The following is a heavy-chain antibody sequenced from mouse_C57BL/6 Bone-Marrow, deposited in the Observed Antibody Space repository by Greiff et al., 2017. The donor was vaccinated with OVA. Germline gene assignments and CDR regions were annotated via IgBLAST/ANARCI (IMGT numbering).Heavy chain of an antibody. CDR3: ASKTPGWFAY. CDR2: IYPGDGDT. CDR1: GYAFSSSW. V-gene: IGHV1-82*01. J-gene: IGHJ3*01. Sequence: VQLQQSGPELVKPGASVKISCKASGYAFSSSWMNWVKQRPGKGLEWIGRIYPGDGDTNYNGKFKGKATLTADKSSSTAYMQLSSLTSEDSAVYCCASKTPGWFAYWGQGTLVTVSA.